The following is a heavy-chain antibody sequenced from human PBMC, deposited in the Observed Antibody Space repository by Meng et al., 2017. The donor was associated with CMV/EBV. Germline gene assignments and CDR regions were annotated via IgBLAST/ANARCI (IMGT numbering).Heavy chain of an antibody. CDR2: INHSGST. CDR1: GGSSSGYY. CDR3: ARVRVETYYYDSSGYYFDY. J-gene: IGHJ4*02. Sequence: SETLSLTCAVYGGSSSGYYWSWIRQPPGKGLEWIGEINHSGSTNYNPSLKSRVTISVDTSKNQFSLKLSSVTAADTAVYYCARVRVETYYYDSSGYYFDYWGQGTLVTVSS. V-gene: IGHV4-34*01. D-gene: IGHD3-22*01.